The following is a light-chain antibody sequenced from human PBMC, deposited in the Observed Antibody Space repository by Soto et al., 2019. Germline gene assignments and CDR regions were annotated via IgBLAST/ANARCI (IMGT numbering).Light chain of an antibody. CDR2: EVT. Sequence: QSALTQPASASGSPGQSLTISCTGTSSDVGGYNYVSWYQQHPGKAPKLMIYEVTKRPSGVPDRFSGSKSGNTASLTVSGLLAEDEADYYCSSHAGIINVVFGGGTKLTVL. J-gene: IGLJ3*02. CDR3: SSHAGIINVV. V-gene: IGLV2-8*01. CDR1: SSDVGGYNY.